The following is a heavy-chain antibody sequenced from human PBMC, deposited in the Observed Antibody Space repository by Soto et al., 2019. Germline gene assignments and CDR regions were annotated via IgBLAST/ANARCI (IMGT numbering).Heavy chain of an antibody. D-gene: IGHD3-16*02. Sequence: QVQLVQSGAELRQPGASVTVSCKASGYTFNRYAISWLRQAPGQGPEWVGWITGDALETSYARKFQGRVTLTRNTSTSTDSMELRSRRDDDTAVYYCESYRPTALWGHGTLVTVSS. CDR2: ITGDALET. J-gene: IGHJ4*01. CDR1: GYTFNRYA. CDR3: ESYRPTAL. V-gene: IGHV1-18*01.